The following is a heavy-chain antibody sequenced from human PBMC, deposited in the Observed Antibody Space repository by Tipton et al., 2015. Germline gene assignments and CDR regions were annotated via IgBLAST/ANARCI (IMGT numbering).Heavy chain of an antibody. V-gene: IGHV4-39*01. Sequence: TLSLTCSVSGVSISSRGYYWGWIRQPPGKGLEWIGTIYSNGHTFYNPSLKSRLTMSLDTSKNLFNLNLSSVTAADSAVYYCASSNYYDTCWYWGQGTLVTVSS. CDR2: IYSNGHT. CDR1: GVSISSRGYY. D-gene: IGHD3-22*01. CDR3: ASSNYYDTCWY. J-gene: IGHJ4*02.